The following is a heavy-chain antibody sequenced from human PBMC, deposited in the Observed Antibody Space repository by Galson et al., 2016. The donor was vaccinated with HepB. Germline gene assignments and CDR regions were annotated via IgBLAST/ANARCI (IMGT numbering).Heavy chain of an antibody. CDR2: IIPKSGTA. CDR3: ARYCSRTNCYTDYFYYMDV. Sequence: SVKVSCKASGGNVSTYTINWVRQAPGQGLEWMGGIIPKSGTANYAQRFQGRVTITADESTSTVYMELSSLRSDDTAVYYCARYCSRTNCYTDYFYYMDVWGRGATVTVSS. V-gene: IGHV1-69*13. CDR1: GGNVSTYT. D-gene: IGHD2-2*02. J-gene: IGHJ6*03.